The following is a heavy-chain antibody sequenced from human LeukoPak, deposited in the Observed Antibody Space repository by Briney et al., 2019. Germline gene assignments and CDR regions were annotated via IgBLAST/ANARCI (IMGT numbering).Heavy chain of an antibody. J-gene: IGHJ5*02. V-gene: IGHV1-24*01. Sequence: ASVKVSCKASGYTFTSYGISWVRQAPGQGLEWMGGFDPEDGETIYAQKFQGRVTMTEDTSTDTAYMELSSLRSEDTAVYYCATAPPYYYGSGSYSPWGQGTLVTVSS. D-gene: IGHD3-10*01. CDR1: GYTFTSYG. CDR2: FDPEDGET. CDR3: ATAPPYYYGSGSYSP.